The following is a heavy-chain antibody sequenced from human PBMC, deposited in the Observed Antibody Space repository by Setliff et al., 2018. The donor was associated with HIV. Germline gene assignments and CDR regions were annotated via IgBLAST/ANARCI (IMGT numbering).Heavy chain of an antibody. CDR3: ARRAGTSFFDY. CDR2: INHSGST. J-gene: IGHJ4*03. CDR1: GGSFSGYY. D-gene: IGHD6-19*01. V-gene: IGHV4-34*01. Sequence: PSETLSLTCAVYGGSFSGYYWSWIRQPPGKGLEWIGEINHSGSTNYNPSLKSRVTISVDTSKNQFSLKLSSVTAADTAVYYCARRAGTSFFDYWGPETLLVTVSS.